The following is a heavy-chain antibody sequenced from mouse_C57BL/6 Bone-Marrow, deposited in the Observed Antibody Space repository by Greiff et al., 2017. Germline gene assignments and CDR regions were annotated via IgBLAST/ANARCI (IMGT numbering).Heavy chain of an antibody. D-gene: IGHD1-1*01. V-gene: IGHV1-81*01. J-gene: IGHJ2*01. CDR2: IYPRSGNT. CDR3: AREGAFITTVVSPFDY. CDR1: GYTFTSYG. Sequence: VKLQQSGAELARPGASVKLSCKASGYTFTSYGISWVKQRTGQGLEWIGEIYPRSGNTYYNEKFKGKATLTADKSSSTAYMELRSLTSEDSAVYFCAREGAFITTVVSPFDYWGQGTTLTVSS.